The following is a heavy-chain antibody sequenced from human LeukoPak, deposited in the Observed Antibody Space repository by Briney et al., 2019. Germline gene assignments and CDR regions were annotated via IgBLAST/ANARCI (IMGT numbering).Heavy chain of an antibody. Sequence: KPSETLSLTCAVSGYSISSGYYWGWIRQPPGKGLEWIGSIYHSGSTYYNPSLKSRVTISVDTSKNQSSLKLSSVTAADTAVYYCARVPHYDFWSGYQYFFGYLGQGTLVNVSS. CDR1: GYSISSGYY. CDR2: IYHSGST. J-gene: IGHJ4*02. D-gene: IGHD3-3*01. V-gene: IGHV4-38-2*01. CDR3: ARVPHYDFWSGYQYFFGY.